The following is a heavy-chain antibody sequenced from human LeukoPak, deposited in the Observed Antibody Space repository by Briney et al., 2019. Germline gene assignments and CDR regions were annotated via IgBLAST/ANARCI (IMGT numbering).Heavy chain of an antibody. Sequence: GGSLRLSCPTSGFTFSSYAMSWVRQAPGKGLEWVSGISGSGGSTYYADSVKGRFTISRDNSKNTLYLQMNSLRAEDTAVYYCAKAGDPAYYFDYWGQGTLVTVSS. CDR3: AKAGDPAYYFDY. D-gene: IGHD3-10*01. V-gene: IGHV3-23*01. CDR2: ISGSGGST. J-gene: IGHJ4*02. CDR1: GFTFSSYA.